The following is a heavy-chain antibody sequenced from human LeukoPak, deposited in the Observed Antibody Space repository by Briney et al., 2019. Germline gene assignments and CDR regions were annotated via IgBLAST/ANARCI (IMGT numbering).Heavy chain of an antibody. D-gene: IGHD3-3*01. V-gene: IGHV4-61*02. CDR2: MYTSGNS. CDR3: ARQGTIFGVVTLFDY. J-gene: IGHJ4*02. Sequence: SSETLSLTCTVSGGSITSGSYFWSWIRQPAGKGLEWIGRMYTSGNSNYNPSLKSRVTISVDTAKNQFSLKLSSVTAADTAVYYCARQGTIFGVVTLFDYWGQGTLVTVSS. CDR1: GGSITSGSYF.